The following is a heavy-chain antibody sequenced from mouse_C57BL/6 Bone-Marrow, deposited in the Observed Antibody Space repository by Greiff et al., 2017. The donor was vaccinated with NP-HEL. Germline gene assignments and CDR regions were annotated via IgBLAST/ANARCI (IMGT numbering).Heavy chain of an antibody. J-gene: IGHJ3*01. CDR1: GFNIKDDY. CDR2: IDPENGDT. D-gene: IGHD2-5*01. CDR3: TIGGCSNDWFAY. V-gene: IGHV14-4*01. Sequence: VQLKQSGAELVRPGASVKLSCTASGFNIKDDYMHWVKQRPEQGLEWIGWIDPENGDTEYASKFQGKATITADTSSNTAYLQLSSLTSEDTAVYYCTIGGCSNDWFAYWGQGTLVTVSA.